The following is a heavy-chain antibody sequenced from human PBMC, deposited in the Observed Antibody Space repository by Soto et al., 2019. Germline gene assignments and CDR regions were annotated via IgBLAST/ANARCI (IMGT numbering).Heavy chain of an antibody. Sequence: PGGSLRLSCAASGFVFRNYAMHWVRQAPGKGLEWVAIISYDGSNKYYADSVKGRFTISRDNSKKMLYLQIDSLSAEDTAVYYCARNDYGTYYFDYWGQGTLVTVSS. CDR1: GFVFRNYA. CDR3: ARNDYGTYYFDY. D-gene: IGHD4-17*01. V-gene: IGHV3-30-3*01. J-gene: IGHJ4*02. CDR2: ISYDGSNK.